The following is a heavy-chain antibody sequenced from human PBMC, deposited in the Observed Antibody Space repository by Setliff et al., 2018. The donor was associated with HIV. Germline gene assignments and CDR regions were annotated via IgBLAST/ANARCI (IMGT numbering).Heavy chain of an antibody. CDR3: ARHPSTTIYQSDYIDV. J-gene: IGHJ6*03. CDR2: IYHSGTI. Sequence: PSETLSLTCTVSGGPVTSSSYFWSRVRQPPGKGLEWIGSIYHSGTIYHSPALKSRVTMSVDTSKNQFSLTLSSVTAADTGVYSCARHPSTTIYQSDYIDVWGKGTTVTVSS. V-gene: IGHV4-39*01. CDR1: GGPVTSSSYF. D-gene: IGHD1-26*01.